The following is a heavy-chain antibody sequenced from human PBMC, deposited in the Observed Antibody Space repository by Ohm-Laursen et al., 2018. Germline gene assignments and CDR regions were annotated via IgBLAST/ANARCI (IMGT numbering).Heavy chain of an antibody. V-gene: IGHV1-8*01. D-gene: IGHD1-7*01. J-gene: IGHJ3*02. CDR3: ARGRLSGTRRALDI. CDR1: GYTFINYD. Sequence: ASVKVSCKPSGYTFINYDIHWVRQASGQGLEWMGWMNPKSGDTGYAHKFQGRVTMARNASISAANMEMSSLRSEDTAVYYCARGRLSGTRRALDIWGQGTMVTVSS. CDR2: MNPKSGDT.